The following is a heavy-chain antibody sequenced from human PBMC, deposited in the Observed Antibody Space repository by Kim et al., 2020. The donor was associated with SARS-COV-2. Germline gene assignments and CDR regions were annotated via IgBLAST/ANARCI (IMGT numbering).Heavy chain of an antibody. D-gene: IGHD3-16*01. V-gene: IGHV3-21*01. CDR2: ISSSSSYI. CDR3: ARDRIRGRTYFDY. J-gene: IGHJ4*02. CDR1: GFTFSSYS. Sequence: GGSLRLSCAASGFTFSSYSMNWVRQAPGKGLEWVSSISSSSSYIYYADSVKGRFTISRDNAKNSLYLQMNSLRAEDTAVYYCARDRIRGRTYFDYWGQGTLVTVSS.